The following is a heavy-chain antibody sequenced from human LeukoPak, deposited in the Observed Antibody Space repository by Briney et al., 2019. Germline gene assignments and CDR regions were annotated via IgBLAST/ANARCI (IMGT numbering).Heavy chain of an antibody. J-gene: IGHJ4*02. V-gene: IGHV4-39*01. CDR3: ASQYYYDSSGYYLSD. CDR1: GGSISSSYS. Sequence: PSETLSLTCTVSGGSISSSYSWGWIRQPPGKGLEWIGNIYYSGSTYYNPSLKSRVTISVDTSKNQFSLKLSSVTAADTAVYSCASQYYYDSSGYYLSDWGQGTLVTVSS. CDR2: IYYSGST. D-gene: IGHD3-22*01.